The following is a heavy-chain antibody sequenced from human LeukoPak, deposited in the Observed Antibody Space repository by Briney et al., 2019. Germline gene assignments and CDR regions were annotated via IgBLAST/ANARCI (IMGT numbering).Heavy chain of an antibody. CDR1: GFTFSSYA. J-gene: IGHJ4*02. V-gene: IGHV3-23*01. CDR2: ISGSGGST. CDR3: AKDAPATTLGVVTTYFDY. D-gene: IGHD3-3*01. Sequence: GGSLRLSCAASGFTFSSYAMSWVRQAPGKGLEWVSAISGSGGSTYYADSVKGRFTISRDNSKNTLYLQMNSPRAEDTAVYYCAKDAPATTLGVVTTYFDYWGQGTLVTVSS.